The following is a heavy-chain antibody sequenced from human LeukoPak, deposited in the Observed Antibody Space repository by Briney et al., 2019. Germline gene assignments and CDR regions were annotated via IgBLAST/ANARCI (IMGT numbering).Heavy chain of an antibody. J-gene: IGHJ4*02. D-gene: IGHD5-24*01. Sequence: ETLSLTCTVSLDSTTSNFWSWVRQAPGKGLEWVSVIYTGGTTYYADSVKGRFTISRDNSKNTLSLQMNSLRSEDTAVYYCACRDGYNFGYWGQGTLVTVSS. V-gene: IGHV3-66*01. CDR1: LDSTTSNF. CDR2: IYTGGTT. CDR3: ACRDGYNFGY.